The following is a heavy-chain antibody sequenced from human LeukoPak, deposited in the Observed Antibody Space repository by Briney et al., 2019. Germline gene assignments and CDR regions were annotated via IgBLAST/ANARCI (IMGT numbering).Heavy chain of an antibody. D-gene: IGHD4-17*01. V-gene: IGHV4-59*01. CDR3: ARVGDYGDYDD. J-gene: IGHJ4*02. Sequence: SETLSLTCTVSGGSISSYYWSWIRQPPGKGLEWIGYIYYSGSTNYNPSLKSQVTISVDTSKNQFSLKLSSVTAADTAVYYCARVGDYGDYDDWGQGTLVTVSS. CDR1: GGSISSYY. CDR2: IYYSGST.